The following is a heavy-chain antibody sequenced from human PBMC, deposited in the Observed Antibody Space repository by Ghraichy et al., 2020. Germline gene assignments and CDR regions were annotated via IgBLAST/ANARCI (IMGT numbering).Heavy chain of an antibody. CDR1: GGSISSYY. Sequence: SETLSLTCTVSGGSISSYYWSWIRQPPGKGLEWIGYIYYSGSTNYNPSLKSRVTISVDTSKNQFSLKLSSVTAADTAVYYCARAWEYCSGGSCYPPGSAFDIWGQGTMVTVSS. D-gene: IGHD2-15*01. CDR3: ARAWEYCSGGSCYPPGSAFDI. V-gene: IGHV4-59*01. CDR2: IYYSGST. J-gene: IGHJ3*02.